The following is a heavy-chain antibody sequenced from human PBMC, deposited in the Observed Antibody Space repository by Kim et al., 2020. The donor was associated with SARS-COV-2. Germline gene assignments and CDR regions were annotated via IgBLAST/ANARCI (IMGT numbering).Heavy chain of an antibody. CDR2: GSSK. D-gene: IGHD1-20*01. V-gene: IGHV3-74*01. CDR3: ARDRYFDY. J-gene: IGHJ4*02. Sequence: GSSKSNADSMKGRFTISREKAKDTLYLQMNSLRAEDTAVYYCARDRYFDYWGQGTLVTVSS.